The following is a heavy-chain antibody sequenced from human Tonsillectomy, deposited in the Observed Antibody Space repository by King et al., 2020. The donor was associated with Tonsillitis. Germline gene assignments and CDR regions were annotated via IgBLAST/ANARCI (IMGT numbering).Heavy chain of an antibody. Sequence: VQLQQWGAGLLKPSETPSLTCAVHGGSFSGYYWSWIRQPPGKGLEWIGEINHSGSTNYNPSLKSRVTISVDTSKNQFSLKLSSVTAADTAVYYCARVPLFDYWGQGTLVTVSS. CDR2: INHSGST. J-gene: IGHJ4*02. CDR1: GGSFSGYY. V-gene: IGHV4-34*01. CDR3: ARVPLFDY.